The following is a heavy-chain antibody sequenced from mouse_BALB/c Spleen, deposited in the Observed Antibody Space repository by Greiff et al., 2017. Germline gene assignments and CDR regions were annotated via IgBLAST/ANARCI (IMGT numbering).Heavy chain of an antibody. D-gene: IGHD2-10*02. J-gene: IGHJ4*01. CDR3: AREYGNLYAMDY. V-gene: IGHV5-6-5*01. Sequence: EVQRVESGGGLVKPGGSLKLSCAASGFTFSSYAMSLVRQTPEKRLEWVASISSGGSTYYPDSVKGRFTISRDNARNILYLQMSSLRSEDTAMYYCAREYGNLYAMDYWGQGTSVTVSS. CDR1: GFTFSSYA. CDR2: ISSGGST.